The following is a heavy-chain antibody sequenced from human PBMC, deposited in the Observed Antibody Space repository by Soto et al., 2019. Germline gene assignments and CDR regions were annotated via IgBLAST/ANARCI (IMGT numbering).Heavy chain of an antibody. CDR2: ISYTGSA. V-gene: IGHV4-59*01. Sequence: SETLSLTCTVSGGSINYSYWTWIRQPPGKGLEWIGYISYTGSANHNASLKSRLTISVDTSKNQFSLKLSSATAADTALYYCARVNYGDYYYGMDVWGQGTTVTVSS. CDR1: GGSINYSY. D-gene: IGHD4-17*01. CDR3: ARVNYGDYYYGMDV. J-gene: IGHJ6*02.